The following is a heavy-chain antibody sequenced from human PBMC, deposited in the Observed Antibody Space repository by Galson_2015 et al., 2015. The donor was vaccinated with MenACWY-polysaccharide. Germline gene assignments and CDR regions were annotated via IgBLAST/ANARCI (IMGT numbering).Heavy chain of an antibody. D-gene: IGHD2-21*01. V-gene: IGHV3-11*01. CDR3: ATAALGAYCEHLDPPFDL. J-gene: IGHJ4*02. Sequence: SLRLSCAASGFNFNNYYISWVRLAPGRGLEWISHTSSSGTTAFYADSVRGRFTASRDNAKTSASLHMKSLRADDTAVYYCATAALGAYCEHLDPPFDLWGQGTLVSVSS. CDR2: TSSSGTTA. CDR1: GFNFNNYY.